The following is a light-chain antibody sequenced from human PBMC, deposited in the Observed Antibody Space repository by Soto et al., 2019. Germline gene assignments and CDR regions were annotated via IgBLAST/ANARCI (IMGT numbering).Light chain of an antibody. Sequence: QSVLTQPPSASGTPGQRVTISCSGSSSNIGSNYVYWYQQLLGTAPKLLIHRNNQRPSGVPDRFSGSKSGTSASLAISGLRSEDEADYYCAAWDDSLSGVVFGGGTKVTVL. CDR2: RNN. V-gene: IGLV1-47*01. CDR1: SSNIGSNY. J-gene: IGLJ2*01. CDR3: AAWDDSLSGVV.